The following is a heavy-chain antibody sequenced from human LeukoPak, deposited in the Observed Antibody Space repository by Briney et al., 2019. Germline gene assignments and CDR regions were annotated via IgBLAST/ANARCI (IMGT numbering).Heavy chain of an antibody. D-gene: IGHD2-8*01. CDR2: IYYSGST. J-gene: IGHJ6*03. V-gene: IGHV4-39*01. CDR1: GGSISSSSYY. CDR3: ARQSGYCTNGVCYTWFFYCYYMDV. Sequence: PSETLSLTCTVSGGSISSSSYYWGWIRQPPGKGPEWIGSIYYSGSTYYNPSLKSRVTISVDTSKNQFSLKLSSATAADTAVYYCARQSGYCTNGVCYTWFFYCYYMDVWGKGTTVTVSS.